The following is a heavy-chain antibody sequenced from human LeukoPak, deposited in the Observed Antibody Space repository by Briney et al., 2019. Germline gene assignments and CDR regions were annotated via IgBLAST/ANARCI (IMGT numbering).Heavy chain of an antibody. CDR2: INPNSGGT. J-gene: IGHJ1*01. Sequence: GASVKVSCKASGYTFTGYYMYWVRQAPGQGLEWMGWINPNSGGTNYAQKFQGRVTMTRDTSISTAYMELSRLRSDDTAVYYCARAPNPYDSSGYYRRAEYFQHWGQGTLVTVSS. V-gene: IGHV1-2*02. D-gene: IGHD3-22*01. CDR1: GYTFTGYY. CDR3: ARAPNPYDSSGYYRRAEYFQH.